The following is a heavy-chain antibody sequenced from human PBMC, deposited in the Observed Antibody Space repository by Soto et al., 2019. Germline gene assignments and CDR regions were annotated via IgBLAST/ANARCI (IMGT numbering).Heavy chain of an antibody. CDR3: ARDYGAGGYGIDY. J-gene: IGHJ4*02. D-gene: IGHD3-10*01. CDR2: IQNSGTT. Sequence: SETLSLTCTVSGASINTYYWAWIRQPPGKGLEWIGYIQNSGTTDYNPSLKSRVTMSVDTSESQFSLKLSSVTAADTAVYYCARDYGAGGYGIDYWGQGTLVTVSS. V-gene: IGHV4-59*01. CDR1: GASINTYY.